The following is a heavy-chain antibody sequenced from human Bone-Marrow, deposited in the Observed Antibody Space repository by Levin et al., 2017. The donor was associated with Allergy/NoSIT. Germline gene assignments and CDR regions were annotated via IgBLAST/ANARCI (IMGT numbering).Heavy chain of an antibody. CDR3: TKEGGLGGSYYYYYGMDV. CDR2: IFSSGST. J-gene: IGHJ6*02. CDR1: GFTVSSYY. D-gene: IGHD1-26*01. V-gene: IGHV3-66*01. Sequence: LSLTCAASGFTVSSYYMSWVRQAPGKGLEWVSVIFSSGSTYYADSVKGRFTISRDTSKNTLYIQMNSLRAEDTAVYYCTKEGGLGGSYYYYYGMDVWGQGTTVTVSS.